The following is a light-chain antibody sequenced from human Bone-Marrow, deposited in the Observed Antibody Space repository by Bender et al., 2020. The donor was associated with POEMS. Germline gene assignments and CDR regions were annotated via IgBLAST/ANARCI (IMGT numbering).Light chain of an antibody. V-gene: IGLV3-1*01. CDR2: QDT. J-gene: IGLJ2*01. CDR3: QAWDPYSVI. CDR1: DLGDKY. Sequence: SYEVTQPPSVSVSPGQTASITCSGDDLGDKYVAWYQQKPGQSPVLVIYQDTKRPSGIPERFSGSNSGNTATLTISGTQAMDEADYDCQAWDPYSVIFGGGTKLTVL.